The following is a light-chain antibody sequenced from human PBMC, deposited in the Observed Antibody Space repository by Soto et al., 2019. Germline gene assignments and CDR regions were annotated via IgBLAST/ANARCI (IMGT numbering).Light chain of an antibody. CDR3: MQTTQFPPT. CDR1: RSLVHSDGNTY. J-gene: IGKJ4*01. V-gene: IGKV2-24*01. CDR2: KLS. Sequence: DVVLTQTPLSSPVTLGQPASISCRSSRSLVHSDGNTYVSWFHQRPGQPPRLLIYKLSTRFSGVPGRCSGSGAGTDFTPRISRVEAEDVGVYYFMQTTQFPPTFGGGTKVEIK.